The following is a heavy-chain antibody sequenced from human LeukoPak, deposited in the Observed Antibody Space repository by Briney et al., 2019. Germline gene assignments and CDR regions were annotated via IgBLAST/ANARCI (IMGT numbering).Heavy chain of an antibody. CDR2: ISGSGGST. CDR3: AKAGYARGSTSADSPYNYYYYYMDL. J-gene: IGHJ6*03. V-gene: IGHV3-23*01. D-gene: IGHD2-2*01. CDR1: GFTFSSYA. Sequence: GGSLRLSCAASGFTFSSYAMRWLRQAPGKGLEWVSAISGSGGSTHYADSVKGRFTISRDNSKNTLYLQMNSLRDDDTAVYYYAKAGYARGSTSADSPYNYYYYYMDLWGKGTTVTVSS.